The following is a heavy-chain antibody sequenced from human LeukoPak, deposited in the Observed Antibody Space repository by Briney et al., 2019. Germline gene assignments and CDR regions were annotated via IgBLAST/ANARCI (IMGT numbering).Heavy chain of an antibody. CDR2: ISYDGSNE. V-gene: IGHV3-30*18. D-gene: IGHD3-16*01. CDR1: GITFSNYG. CDR3: AKELNGGLPDY. Sequence: GGSLRLSCVASGITFSNYGMHWVRQAPGKGLEWVAVISYDGSNEYYADSVKGRFTISRDNSKNTLYLQMSSLRAEDTAVYYCAKELNGGLPDYWGQGTLVTVPS. J-gene: IGHJ4*02.